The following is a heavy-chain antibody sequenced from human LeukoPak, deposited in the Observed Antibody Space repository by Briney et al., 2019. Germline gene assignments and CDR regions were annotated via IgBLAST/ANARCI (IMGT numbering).Heavy chain of an antibody. J-gene: IGHJ4*02. Sequence: PGGSLRLSCAASGFTFSSYGMHWVRQAPGKGLEWVAFIRYDGSNKYYADSVKGRFTISRDNSKNTLYLQMNSLRAEDTAVYYCARQWLVSSYFDYWGQGTLVTVSS. D-gene: IGHD6-19*01. CDR2: IRYDGSNK. CDR1: GFTFSSYG. V-gene: IGHV3-30*02. CDR3: ARQWLVSSYFDY.